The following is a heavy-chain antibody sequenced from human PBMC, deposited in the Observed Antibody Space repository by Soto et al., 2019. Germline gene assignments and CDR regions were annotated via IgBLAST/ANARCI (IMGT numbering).Heavy chain of an antibody. D-gene: IGHD3-3*01. CDR1: GFTFTSSA. CDR3: AAVVPYDFWSGYYSDSYYGMDV. Sequence: SVKVSCKASGFTFTSSAVQWVRQARGQRLEWIGWIVVGSGNTNYAQKFQERVTITRDMSTSTAYMELSSLRSEDTAVYYCAAVVPYDFWSGYYSDSYYGMDVWGQGTTVTVSS. J-gene: IGHJ6*02. V-gene: IGHV1-58*01. CDR2: IVVGSGNT.